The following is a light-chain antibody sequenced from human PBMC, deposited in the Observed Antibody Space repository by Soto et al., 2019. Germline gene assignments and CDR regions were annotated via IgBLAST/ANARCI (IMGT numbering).Light chain of an antibody. CDR3: CSYAPISTVV. CDR1: SSDVGSYNL. Sequence: QSALTQPASVSGSPGQSITISCTGTSSDVGSYNLVSWYQQHPGKAPKLMIYEDNKRPSGVSNRFSGSKSGNTASLTISGLQAKDEAHYYCCSYAPISTVVFGGGTQLTVL. V-gene: IGLV2-23*01. CDR2: EDN. J-gene: IGLJ3*02.